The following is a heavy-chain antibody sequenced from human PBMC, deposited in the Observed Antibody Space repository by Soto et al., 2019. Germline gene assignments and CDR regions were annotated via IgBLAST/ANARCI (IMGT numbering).Heavy chain of an antibody. CDR3: ASDLEAADVPSYFEH. D-gene: IGHD6-25*01. J-gene: IGHJ4*02. CDR1: GFIFSSYA. CDR2: ISRSSSYI. Sequence: TGGSLRLSCAGSGFIFSSYAMNWVRQAPGKGLEWVPSISRSSSYIYYADSVRGRFTISRDNAKNTLHLQMNSLRDEDTAVYYCASDLEAADVPSYFEHWGLGALVTVSS. V-gene: IGHV3-21*01.